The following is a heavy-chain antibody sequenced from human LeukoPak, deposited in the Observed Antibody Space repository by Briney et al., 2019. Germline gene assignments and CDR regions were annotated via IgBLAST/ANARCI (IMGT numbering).Heavy chain of an antibody. CDR2: INPNSGGT. D-gene: IGHD2-8*01. V-gene: IGHV1-2*02. Sequence: ASVKVSCKASGYTFTGYYMHWVRQAPGQGLEWMGWINPNSGGTNYAQKFQGRVTMTRNTSISTAYMELSSLRSEDTAVYYCVRGRGNGRPENYFDYWGQGTLVTVSS. J-gene: IGHJ4*02. CDR3: VRGRGNGRPENYFDY. CDR1: GYTFTGYY.